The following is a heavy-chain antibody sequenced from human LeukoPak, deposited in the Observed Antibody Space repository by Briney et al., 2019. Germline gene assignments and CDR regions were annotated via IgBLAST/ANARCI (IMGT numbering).Heavy chain of an antibody. CDR3: ARSGRGTYYYFDY. V-gene: IGHV1-8*03. CDR1: GYTFTSYD. J-gene: IGHJ4*02. CDR2: MNPNSGNT. Sequence: GASVKVSCKPSGYTFTSYDINWVRQATGQGLEWMGGMNPNSGNTGYAQKFQGRVTITRNTSISTAYMELSSLRSEDTAVYYCARSGRGTYYYFDYWGQGTLVTVSS. D-gene: IGHD1-26*01.